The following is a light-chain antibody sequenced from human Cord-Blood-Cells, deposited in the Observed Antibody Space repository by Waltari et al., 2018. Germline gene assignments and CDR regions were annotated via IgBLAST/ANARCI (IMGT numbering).Light chain of an antibody. J-gene: IGKJ1*01. V-gene: IGKV1-5*03. CDR3: QQYNSYSPT. CDR1: QSISSW. Sequence: DIQMTQSPSTLSASVGDRVTLTCRASQSISSWLAWYQQKPGKAPKLLIYKASSLESGVASRCSGSGSGTEFTLTISSLQPDDFATYYCQQYNSYSPTFGQGTKVEIK. CDR2: KAS.